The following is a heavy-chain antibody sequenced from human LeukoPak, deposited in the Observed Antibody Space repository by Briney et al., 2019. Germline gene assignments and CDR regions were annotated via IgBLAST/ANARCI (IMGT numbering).Heavy chain of an antibody. V-gene: IGHV1-69*13. J-gene: IGHJ3*02. CDR1: GYTFTSYG. CDR3: ARDYYYGSGSYYRDAFDI. Sequence: SVKVSCKASGYTFTSYGISWVRQAPGQGLEWMGGIIPVFGTADYAQKFQGKVTITADESTNTAYMELSSLRSDDTAVYYCARDYYYGSGSYYRDAFDIWGQGTMVTVSS. D-gene: IGHD3-10*01. CDR2: IIPVFGTA.